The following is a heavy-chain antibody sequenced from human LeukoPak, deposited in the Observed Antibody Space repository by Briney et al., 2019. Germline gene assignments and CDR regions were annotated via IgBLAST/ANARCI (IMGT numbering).Heavy chain of an antibody. CDR2: ISAYNGNT. CDR1: GYTFTSYG. CDR3: ARDLNHLYDSSGYYGLN. Sequence: ASVKVSCKASGYTFTSYGISWVRQAPGQGLEWMGWISAYNGNTNYAQKLQGRVTMTTDTSTSTAYMELRSLRSDDTAVYYCARDLNHLYDSSGYYGLNWGQGTLVTVSS. J-gene: IGHJ4*02. D-gene: IGHD3-22*01. V-gene: IGHV1-18*01.